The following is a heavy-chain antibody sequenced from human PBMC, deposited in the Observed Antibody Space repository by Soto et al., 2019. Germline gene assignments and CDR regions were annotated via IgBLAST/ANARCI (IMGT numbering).Heavy chain of an antibody. CDR3: ARESSVPPPQFDY. V-gene: IGHV1-2*04. CDR2: INPNSGGT. J-gene: IGHJ4*02. D-gene: IGHD1-26*01. Sequence: ASVKVSCKASGYTFTGYYMHWVRQAPGQGLEWMGWINPNSGGTNYAQKFQGWVTMTRDTSISTAYMELSRLRSDDTAVYYCARESSVPPPQFDYWGQGTLVTVSS. CDR1: GYTFTGYY.